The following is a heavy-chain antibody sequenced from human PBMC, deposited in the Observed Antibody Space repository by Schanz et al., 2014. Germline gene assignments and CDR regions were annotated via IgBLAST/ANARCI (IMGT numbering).Heavy chain of an antibody. CDR1: GYTFTNYG. Sequence: QVQLVQSGAEVKKPGASMKVSCKASGYTFTNYGISWVRQAPGQGLEWMGWINSNTGNPTYAPAFTGRFVFSLDTSVSTAYLQIIGLQAEDSAVFYCARGRGGNTGYEAADYWGQGTRVTVSS. CDR3: ARGRGGNTGYEAADY. V-gene: IGHV7-4-1*02. J-gene: IGHJ4*02. CDR2: INSNTGNP. D-gene: IGHD5-12*01.